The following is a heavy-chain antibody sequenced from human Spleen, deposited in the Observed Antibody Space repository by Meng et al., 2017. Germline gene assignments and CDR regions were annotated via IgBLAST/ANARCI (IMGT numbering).Heavy chain of an antibody. V-gene: IGHV3-21*06. CDR3: ARSPIDKYDLSALPLDY. CDR2: ISSSSSYI. Sequence: GESLKISCAGSGFVFSTYEMIWVRQAPGKGLEWVSSISSSSSYIYYADSVKGRFTISRDNSKNTVFLQINSLRAEDTAVYYCARSPIDKYDLSALPLDYWGQGTLVTVSS. D-gene: IGHD3-22*01. CDR1: GFVFSTYE. J-gene: IGHJ4*02.